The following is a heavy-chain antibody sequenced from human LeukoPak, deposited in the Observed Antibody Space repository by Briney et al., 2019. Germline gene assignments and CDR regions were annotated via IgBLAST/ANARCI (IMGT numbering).Heavy chain of an antibody. D-gene: IGHD5-24*01. CDR2: ISSYKGNI. J-gene: IGHJ4*02. CDR3: ARDRDMAQDY. Sequence: ASVKVSCKTSGYTFKSFGISWVRQAPGQGLEWMGWISSYKGNINYARKFQGRISLTTETSTSTAYMELRSLRSDDTATYYCARDRDMAQDYWGQGTRVTVSS. CDR1: GYTFKSFG. V-gene: IGHV1-18*01.